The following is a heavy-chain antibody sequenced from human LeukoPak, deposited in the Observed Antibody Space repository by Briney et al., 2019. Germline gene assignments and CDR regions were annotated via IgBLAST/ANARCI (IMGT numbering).Heavy chain of an antibody. D-gene: IGHD4-23*01. J-gene: IGHJ4*02. CDR2: IYYTGDT. V-gene: IGHV4-59*01. Sequence: SETLSLTCAVSDSSMSNFYWSWIRQPPGKGLEWIGNIYYTGDTNYSPSLKSRVTISVDMSKNHFSLRLTSVTAADTAVYYCARGTLRWHLDQWGQGTLVTVSS. CDR3: ARGTLRWHLDQ. CDR1: DSSMSNFY.